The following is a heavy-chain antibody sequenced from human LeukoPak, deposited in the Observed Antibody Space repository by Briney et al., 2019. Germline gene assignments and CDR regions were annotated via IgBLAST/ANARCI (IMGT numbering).Heavy chain of an antibody. V-gene: IGHV3-30*02. CDR3: ARNSGWYGVS. D-gene: IGHD6-19*01. CDR1: GFTLSSYW. J-gene: IGHJ4*02. CDR2: IRYDGNNK. Sequence: GGSLRLSCAASGFTLSSYWIHGVRQARGKGVEGGAFIRYDGNNKYYADSVKGRFTISRDNAKNTVYLQLSSLSGDDTAVYYCARNSGWYGVSWGQGTLVTVSS.